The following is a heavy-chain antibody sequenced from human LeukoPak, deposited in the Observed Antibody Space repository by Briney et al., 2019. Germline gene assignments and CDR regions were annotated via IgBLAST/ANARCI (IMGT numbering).Heavy chain of an antibody. CDR3: AGRGDDILTGYSPSFDY. D-gene: IGHD3-9*01. CDR1: GFTFSSYG. Sequence: PGGSLRLSCAASGFTFSSYGMHWVRQAPGKGLEWVSVIYSGGSTYYADSVKGRFTISRDNSKNTLYLQMNSLRAEDTAVYYCAGRGDDILTGYSPSFDYWGQGTLVTVSS. V-gene: IGHV3-53*01. CDR2: IYSGGST. J-gene: IGHJ4*02.